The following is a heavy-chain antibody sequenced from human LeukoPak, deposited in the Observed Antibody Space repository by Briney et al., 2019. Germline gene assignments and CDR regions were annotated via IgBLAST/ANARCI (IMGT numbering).Heavy chain of an antibody. CDR3: GRGGEYWFFDL. D-gene: IGHD3-16*01. V-gene: IGHV3-48*03. CDR2: ISSRGTSI. CDR1: GFTFSRYE. J-gene: IGHJ2*01. Sequence: GGSLRLSCAASGFTFSRYEMNWVREAPGKGLECLSYISSRGTSIYYAESVKGRFTVSRDKAKNSLFLQMNSLRAEDTAVYYCGRGGEYWFFDLWGSGTLVTVSS.